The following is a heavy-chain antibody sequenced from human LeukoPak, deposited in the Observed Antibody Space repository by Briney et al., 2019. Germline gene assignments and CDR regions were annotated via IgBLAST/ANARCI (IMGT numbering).Heavy chain of an antibody. CDR2: ISWDGDNT. CDR1: GFIFNNYP. J-gene: IGHJ4*02. Sequence: GSLRLSCAASGFIFNNYPMHWLRQAPGKGLEWVSLISWDGDNTYYADSVKGRFTISRDNTKNSLFLQMNSLGTDDTAFYYCAKGRSIVVWGPIDYWGQGTLVTVSS. D-gene: IGHD3-16*01. CDR3: AKGRSIVVWGPIDY. V-gene: IGHV3-43*01.